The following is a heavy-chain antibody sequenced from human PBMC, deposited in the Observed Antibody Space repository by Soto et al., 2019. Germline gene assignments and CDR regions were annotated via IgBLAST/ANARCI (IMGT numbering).Heavy chain of an antibody. CDR2: ISYDGSNK. CDR3: ARVNRVDYYYYGMDV. V-gene: IGHV3-30-3*01. J-gene: IGHJ6*02. CDR1: GFTFSSYA. Sequence: QVQLVESGGGVVQPGRSLRLSCAASGFTFSSYAMHWVRQAPGKGLEWVAVISYDGSNKYYADSVKGRFTISRDNSKNTLYRQMNSLRAEDTAVYYCARVNRVDYYYYGMDVWGQGTTVTVSS.